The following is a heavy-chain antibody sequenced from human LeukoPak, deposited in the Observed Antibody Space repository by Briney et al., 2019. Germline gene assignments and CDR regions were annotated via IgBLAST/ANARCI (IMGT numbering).Heavy chain of an antibody. V-gene: IGHV4-61*01. CDR3: ARDMTPNDAFDI. Sequence: PSETLSLTCSVSGGSVSSGSYYWSWVRQPPGKRLEWRGYIYYSGSTNYNPSLKSRVTISVDTSKNQFSLKLSSVTAADTAVYYCARDMTPNDAFDIWGQGTMVTVSS. CDR2: IYYSGST. J-gene: IGHJ3*02. CDR1: GGSVSSGSYY.